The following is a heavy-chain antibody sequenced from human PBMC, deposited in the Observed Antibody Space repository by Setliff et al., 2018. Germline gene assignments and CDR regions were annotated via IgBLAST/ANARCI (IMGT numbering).Heavy chain of an antibody. CDR3: ARYGVVGQVGFDP. J-gene: IGHJ5*02. CDR1: GGSISSSDYY. Sequence: PSETLSLTCNVSGGSISSSDYYWDWIRQPPGKGLEWIGSIYYSGSTFYNPSLKSRVTISVDTSNNHFSLNLRYVTAADTALYYCARYGVVGQVGFDPWGQGTLVTVSS. CDR2: IYYSGST. D-gene: IGHD2-2*01. V-gene: IGHV4-39*02.